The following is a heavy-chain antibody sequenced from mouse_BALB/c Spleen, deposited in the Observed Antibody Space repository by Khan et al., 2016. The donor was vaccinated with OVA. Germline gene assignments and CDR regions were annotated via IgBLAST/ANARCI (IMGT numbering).Heavy chain of an antibody. J-gene: IGHJ2*01. CDR2: INPTSGYT. V-gene: IGHV1-7*01. CDR1: GYTFTTYW. Sequence: QVQLQQSGAELAKPGASVKMSCKASGYTFTTYWMHWVKQRPGQGLEWIGYINPTSGYTDYNQKFKDKATLTADKSSNTAYMQLSSLTSDDSAVYYGARDRIDYWGQGTTLTVSA. CDR3: ARDRIDY.